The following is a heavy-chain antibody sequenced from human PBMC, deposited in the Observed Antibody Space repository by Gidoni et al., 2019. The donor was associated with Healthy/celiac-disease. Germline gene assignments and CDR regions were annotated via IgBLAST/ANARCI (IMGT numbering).Heavy chain of an antibody. CDR2: IWYDGSNK. Sequence: QVQLVESGGGVVQPGRSLRLSCASSGFTFSSYGMPWVRQAPGKGLEWVADIWYDGSNKYYADSVKGRFTISRDNSKNTLYLQMNSLRAEDTAVYYCAREYYYDSSGYYPGYYYGMDVWGQGTTVTVSS. CDR3: AREYYYDSSGYYPGYYYGMDV. D-gene: IGHD3-22*01. CDR1: GFTFSSYG. V-gene: IGHV3-33*01. J-gene: IGHJ6*02.